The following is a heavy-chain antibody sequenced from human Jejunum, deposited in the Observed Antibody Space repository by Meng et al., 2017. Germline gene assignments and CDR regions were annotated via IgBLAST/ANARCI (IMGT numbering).Heavy chain of an antibody. Sequence: QIQLQQSCPGLVKPSQDLSITFAISGVSVSRNSAGWNWIRQSPSRGLEWLGRTYYRSKWYIDYAVSVKSRITINPDTSKNQFSLHLNSVSPEDTAVYYCAGGGLVRSTRGYFDYWGQGTLVTVSS. J-gene: IGHJ4*02. CDR3: AGGGLVRSTRGYFDY. CDR2: TYYRSKWYI. D-gene: IGHD1-26*01. V-gene: IGHV6-1*01. CDR1: GVSVSRNSAG.